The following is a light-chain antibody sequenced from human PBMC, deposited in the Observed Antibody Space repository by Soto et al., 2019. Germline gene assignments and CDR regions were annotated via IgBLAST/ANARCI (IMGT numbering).Light chain of an antibody. CDR3: KQYARLPRM. Sequence: SVVTRSPGTLSLSPGQIATLSSSSSQTFTTSSLAWYQQKPGQAPRLLISGASNRATGIPDRFSGSGSGTDFTLTIGRLVPEDFAVYYSKQYARLPRMFAQGTKVDIK. CDR1: QTFTTSS. J-gene: IGKJ1*01. V-gene: IGKV3-20*01. CDR2: GAS.